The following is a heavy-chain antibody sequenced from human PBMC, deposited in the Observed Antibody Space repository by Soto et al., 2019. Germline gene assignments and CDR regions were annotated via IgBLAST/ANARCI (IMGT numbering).Heavy chain of an antibody. D-gene: IGHD2-2*01. J-gene: IGHJ4*02. Sequence: PSGSLSLTCTVSGGSVSSDISYWSWIRQLPGKGLEWIGYVSYTGSTTYNPSLKSRVTISIDTSENQFSLKLSSVTAADTAFYYCARSRSCPDSWGQGTLVTVSS. V-gene: IGHV4-61*01. CDR1: GGSVSSDISY. CDR2: VSYTGST. CDR3: ARSRSCPDS.